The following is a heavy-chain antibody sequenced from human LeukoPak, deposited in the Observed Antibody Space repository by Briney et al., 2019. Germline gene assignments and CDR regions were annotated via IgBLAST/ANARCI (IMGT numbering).Heavy chain of an antibody. CDR2: ISDSGGST. CDR3: AKDRRLYYDILTGYIGTNDY. Sequence: GGSLRLSCATSGFTFSSYSMNWVRQAARKGLEWVSGISDSGGSTYYADSVKGRFTISRDNSKNTLYLQMNSLRAEDTAVYYCAKDRRLYYDILTGYIGTNDYWGQGTLVTVSS. D-gene: IGHD3-9*01. J-gene: IGHJ4*02. V-gene: IGHV3-23*01. CDR1: GFTFSSYS.